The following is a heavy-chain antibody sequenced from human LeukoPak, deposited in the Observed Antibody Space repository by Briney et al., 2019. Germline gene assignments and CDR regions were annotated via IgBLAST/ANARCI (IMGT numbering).Heavy chain of an antibody. CDR2: ITSNGGST. CDR3: ARRDDYSAYDC. CDR1: GFTFSSYS. V-gene: IGHV3-64D*06. J-gene: IGHJ4*02. Sequence: GGSLRLSCSGSGFTFSSYSMHWVRQAPGRGLEYVSGITSNGGSTFYADSVKGRFTISRDNSKNTLYLQMSSLRAEDTAMYYCARRDDYSAYDCWGQGTLVTVSS. D-gene: IGHD5-24*01.